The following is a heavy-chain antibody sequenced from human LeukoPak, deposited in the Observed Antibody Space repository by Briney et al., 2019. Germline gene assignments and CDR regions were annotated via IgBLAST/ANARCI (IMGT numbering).Heavy chain of an antibody. Sequence: PSETLPLTCAVYGGSFSGYYWSWIRQPPGKGLEWIGEINHSGSTNYNPSLKSRVTISVDTSKNQFSLKLSSVTAADTAVYYCARGLAYRGSYSGGIDYWGQGPLVTVSS. J-gene: IGHJ4*02. CDR1: GGSFSGYY. CDR2: INHSGST. D-gene: IGHD1-26*01. CDR3: ARGLAYRGSYSGGIDY. V-gene: IGHV4-34*01.